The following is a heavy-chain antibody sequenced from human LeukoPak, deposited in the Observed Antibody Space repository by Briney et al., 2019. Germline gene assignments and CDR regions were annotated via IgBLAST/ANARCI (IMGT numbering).Heavy chain of an antibody. V-gene: IGHV4-4*07. CDR2: IYTSGST. Sequence: SETLSLTCSVSGGSIINYYWSWIRQPAGKGLEWIGRIYTSGSTDYNPSLKSRVTMSVDTSKNQISLKLSSVTAADTAVYYCARGPPPDFDYWGQGTLVTVST. CDR1: GGSIINYY. CDR3: ARGPPPDFDY. J-gene: IGHJ4*02.